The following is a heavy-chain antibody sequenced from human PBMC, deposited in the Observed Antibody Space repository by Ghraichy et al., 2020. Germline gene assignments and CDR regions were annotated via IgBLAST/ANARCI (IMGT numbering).Heavy chain of an antibody. D-gene: IGHD1-26*01. CDR3: TIDQWDLDDAFDI. Sequence: GGSLRLSCAASGFSLSNYAMNWFRQAPGTGLEWLSYITSSSGNTIYYADSVKGRFTISRDNAKNSLYLQMNSLRDEDTAVYYCTIDQWDLDDAFDIWGQGTMVTVSS. CDR2: ITSSSGNTI. CDR1: GFSLSNYA. J-gene: IGHJ3*02. V-gene: IGHV3-48*02.